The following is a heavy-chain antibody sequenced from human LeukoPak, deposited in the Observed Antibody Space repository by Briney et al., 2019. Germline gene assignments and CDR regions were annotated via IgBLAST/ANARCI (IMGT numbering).Heavy chain of an antibody. V-gene: IGHV1-18*03. CDR1: GYTFTSYG. CDR2: ISAYNGNT. D-gene: IGHD6-19*01. CDR3: ARGGPNSGGWTLDY. J-gene: IGHJ4*02. Sequence: ASVKVSCKASGYTFTSYGISWVRQAPGQGLEWMGWISAYNGNTNYAQKLQGRVTMTTDTSTSTAYMELSSLTSEDMGVFYCARGGPNSGGWTLDYWGQGTLVSVSS.